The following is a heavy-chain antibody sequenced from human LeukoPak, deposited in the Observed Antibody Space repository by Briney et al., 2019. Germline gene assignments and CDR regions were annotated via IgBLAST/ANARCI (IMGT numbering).Heavy chain of an antibody. V-gene: IGHV3-7*01. CDR2: IRQDESER. J-gene: IGHJ6*03. D-gene: IGHD1-26*01. Sequence: GSLRLSCEGSGFSFSSYWMTWVRQLPGKGPEWVANIRQDESERYFADSVKGRFTISRDNAKKSVYLHMSSLRAEDTALYYCARDPYSGGYGDDYYYYMDVWGKGTTVTISS. CDR3: ARDPYSGGYGDDYYYYMDV. CDR1: GFSFSSYW.